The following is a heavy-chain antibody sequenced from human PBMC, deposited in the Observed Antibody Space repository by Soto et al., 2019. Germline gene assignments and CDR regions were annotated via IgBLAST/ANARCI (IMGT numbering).Heavy chain of an antibody. CDR2: IYYSGGT. D-gene: IGHD6-13*01. Sequence: PSETLSLTCTVSGGSISSSSYYWGWIRQPPGKGLEWIGSIYYSGGTYYNPSLKSRVTIPVDTSKNQFSLKLSSVTAADTAVYYCAREQQLVRYLDFDYWGQGTLVTVSS. CDR1: GGSISSSSYY. V-gene: IGHV4-39*01. J-gene: IGHJ4*02. CDR3: AREQQLVRYLDFDY.